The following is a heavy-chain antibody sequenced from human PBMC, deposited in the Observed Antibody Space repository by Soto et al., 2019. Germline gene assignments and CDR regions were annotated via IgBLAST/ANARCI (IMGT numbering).Heavy chain of an antibody. J-gene: IGHJ5*02. Sequence: QVQLVESGGGVVQPGRSLRLSCAASGFTFSSYGMHWVRQAPGKGLEWVAVISYDGSNKYYADSVKGRFTISRDNSKNTLYRQMNSLRAEDTAVYYCAKMGCSSTSCYAYNWCDPWGQGTLVTVSS. D-gene: IGHD2-2*01. V-gene: IGHV3-30*18. CDR1: GFTFSSYG. CDR3: AKMGCSSTSCYAYNWCDP. CDR2: ISYDGSNK.